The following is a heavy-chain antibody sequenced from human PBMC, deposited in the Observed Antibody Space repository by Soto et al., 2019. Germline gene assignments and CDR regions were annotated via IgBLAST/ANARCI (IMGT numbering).Heavy chain of an antibody. J-gene: IGHJ4*02. V-gene: IGHV3-33*01. CDR3: ARIQLDTIMALDY. Sequence: QVQLVESGGGVVQPGRSLRLSCAASGFTFNTYGFHWVRQAPGKGLEWVAVIWSDGNNYYYTDSVKGRFTISRDSSKKTLYLQMNSLIVEDTAVYYCARIQLDTIMALDYWGQGTLVTVSS. CDR1: GFTFNTYG. D-gene: IGHD1-1*01. CDR2: IWSDGNNY.